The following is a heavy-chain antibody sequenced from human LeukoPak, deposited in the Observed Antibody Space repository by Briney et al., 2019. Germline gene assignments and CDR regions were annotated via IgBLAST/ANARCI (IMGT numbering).Heavy chain of an antibody. D-gene: IGHD3-22*01. CDR2: IKSKTDGGTT. V-gene: IGHV3-15*07. CDR1: GFTFSNAW. CDR3: TTRDSSGYYNYFDY. Sequence: GGSLRLSCAASGFTFSNAWMNWVRRAPGKGLEWVGRIKSKTDGGTTDYAAPVKGRFTISRDDSKNTLYLQMNSLKTEDTAVYYCTTRDSSGYYNYFDYWGQGTLVTVSS. J-gene: IGHJ4*02.